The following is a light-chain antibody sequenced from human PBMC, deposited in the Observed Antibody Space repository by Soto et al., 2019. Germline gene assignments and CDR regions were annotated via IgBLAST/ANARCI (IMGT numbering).Light chain of an antibody. CDR3: CSYAGSSTWV. Sequence: QSALTQPASVSGSPGQSITISCTGTSSDVGSYNFVSWYQQHPGKAPKVMIYEGSKRPSGVSNRFSGSKSGNTVSLTISGLQAEDEADYYCCSYAGSSTWVFGTGTKVTVL. CDR2: EGS. J-gene: IGLJ1*01. V-gene: IGLV2-23*01. CDR1: SSDVGSYNF.